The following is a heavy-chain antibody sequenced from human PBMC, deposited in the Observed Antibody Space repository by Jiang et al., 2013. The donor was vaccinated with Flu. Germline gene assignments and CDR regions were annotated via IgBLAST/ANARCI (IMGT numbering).Heavy chain of an antibody. CDR1: GYTFTSCS. D-gene: IGHD3-22*01. CDR2: INPSGGST. V-gene: IGHV1-46*01. Sequence: GAEVKKPGASVKVSCKASGYTFTSCSMHWVRQAPGQGLEWMGIINPSGGSTTYAQKFQGRVTMTRDTSTSTVYMELSSLRSEDTAVYYCARPGHCESSGYWPLDHWGQGTLVTVSS. CDR3: ARPGHCESSGYWPLDH. J-gene: IGHJ4*02.